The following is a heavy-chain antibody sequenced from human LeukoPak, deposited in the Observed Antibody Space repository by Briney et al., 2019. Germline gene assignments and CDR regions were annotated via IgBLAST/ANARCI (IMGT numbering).Heavy chain of an antibody. Sequence: GGSLRLSCAASGFTFNNYGMQWVRQAPGKGLEWVAFIRYNGNNQYYADSVKGRFTISRDNSKNTLYLQMNSLEGDDTAVYYCAKDSAFYYIDVWGKGTTVIISS. J-gene: IGHJ6*03. D-gene: IGHD3-10*01. CDR1: GFTFNNYG. CDR2: IRYNGNNQ. CDR3: AKDSAFYYIDV. V-gene: IGHV3-30*02.